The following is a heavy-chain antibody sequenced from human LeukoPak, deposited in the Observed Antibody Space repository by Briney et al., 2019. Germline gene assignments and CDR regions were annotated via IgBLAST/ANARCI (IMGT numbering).Heavy chain of an antibody. CDR2: MNPNSGNT. CDR1: GYTFTSYD. CDR3: ARGRGDIVATDWFDP. Sequence: GASVKVSCKASGYTFTSYDINWVRQATGQGLEWMGWMNPNSGNTGYAQKFQGRVTMTRNTSISTAYMELSSLRSGDTAVYYCARGRGDIVATDWFDPWGQGTLVTVSS. V-gene: IGHV1-8*01. D-gene: IGHD5-12*01. J-gene: IGHJ5*02.